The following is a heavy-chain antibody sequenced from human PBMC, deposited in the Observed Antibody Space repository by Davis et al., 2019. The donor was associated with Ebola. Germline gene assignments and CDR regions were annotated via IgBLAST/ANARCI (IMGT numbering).Heavy chain of an antibody. J-gene: IGHJ4*02. V-gene: IGHV3-21*01. CDR1: GFTFSSYA. CDR2: VTSSGGGT. Sequence: GGSLRLSCAASGFTFSSYAMTWARQAPGKGLEWVSAVTSSGGGTYYADSVKGRFTISRDNAKNSLFLQMNSLRDEDTAVYYCARDGYSNDWGDYWGQGTLVTVSS. CDR3: ARDGYSNDWGDY. D-gene: IGHD6-19*01.